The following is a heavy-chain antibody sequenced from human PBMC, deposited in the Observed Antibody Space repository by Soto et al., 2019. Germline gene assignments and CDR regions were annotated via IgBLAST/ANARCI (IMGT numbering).Heavy chain of an antibody. J-gene: IGHJ4*02. Sequence: QVQLVQSGAEVKNPGASVKVSCKASGYTFTSYGITWVRQAPGQGLEWMGWISAHNGDTTYAQKFQGRVTMTTDTSTRTAYMELRSPRSDDTAVYFCARVRLSLFDYWGQGTLVTVSS. CDR1: GYTFTSYG. D-gene: IGHD3-10*01. V-gene: IGHV1-18*04. CDR2: ISAHNGDT. CDR3: ARVRLSLFDY.